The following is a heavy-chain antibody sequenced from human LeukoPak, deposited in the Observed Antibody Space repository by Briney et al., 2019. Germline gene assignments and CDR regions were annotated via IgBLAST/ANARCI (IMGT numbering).Heavy chain of an antibody. CDR1: GFTFSSYA. V-gene: IGHV3-23*01. CDR3: AKDFRDSGDYHLFDF. Sequence: GGSLRLSCAASGFTFSSYAMSWVRQAPGKGLKWASTISNSGYSAYYADSVKGRFTISRDNSKNTLYLQMNSLRAEDTAVYYCAKDFRDSGDYHLFDFWGQGTLVTVSS. CDR2: ISNSGYSA. D-gene: IGHD4-17*01. J-gene: IGHJ4*02.